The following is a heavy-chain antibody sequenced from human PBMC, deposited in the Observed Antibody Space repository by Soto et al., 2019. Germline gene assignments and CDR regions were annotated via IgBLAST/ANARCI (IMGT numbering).Heavy chain of an antibody. CDR3: AKCITALGPIDY. CDR2: IYYSGST. D-gene: IGHD6-6*01. Sequence: PSETLSLTCAVYGGSFSGYYWSWIRQPPGKGLEWIGYIYYSGSTNYNPSLKSRVTISVDTSKNQFSLKLSSVTAADTAVYYCAKCITALGPIDYWGQGTLVTVS. V-gene: IGHV4-59*12. J-gene: IGHJ4*02. CDR1: GGSFSGYY.